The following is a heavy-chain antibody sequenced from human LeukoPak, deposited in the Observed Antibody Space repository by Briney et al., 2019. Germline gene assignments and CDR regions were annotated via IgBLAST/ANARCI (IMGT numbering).Heavy chain of an antibody. CDR2: IKQDGSEK. V-gene: IGHV3-7*01. CDR3: AREDGDYVSGFDY. CDR1: GFTFSSYW. J-gene: IGHJ4*02. Sequence: GGSLRLSCAASGFTFSSYWMSWVRQAPGKGLEWVANIKQDGSEKYYVDSVKGRFTISRDNAKNSLYLQMNSLRAEDTAVYYCAREDGDYVSGFDYWGQGTLVTVSS. D-gene: IGHD4-17*01.